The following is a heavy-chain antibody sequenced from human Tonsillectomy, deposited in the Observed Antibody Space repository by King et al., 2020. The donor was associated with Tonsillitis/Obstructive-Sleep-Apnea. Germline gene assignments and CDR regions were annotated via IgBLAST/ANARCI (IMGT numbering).Heavy chain of an antibody. CDR1: GYTFSRYY. D-gene: IGHD1-14*01. J-gene: IGHJ4*02. Sequence: QLVQSGAEVKTPGASLKVSCKASGYTFSRYYIHWVRQARGQGLEWMGIINPTTGITTYAQNFQGRVTMTTATSASTVYLHLRSLRSEDTAVYYCARDDVVGRYIDSWGQGTLVTVSS. V-gene: IGHV1-46*01. CDR2: INPTTGIT. CDR3: ARDDVVGRYIDS.